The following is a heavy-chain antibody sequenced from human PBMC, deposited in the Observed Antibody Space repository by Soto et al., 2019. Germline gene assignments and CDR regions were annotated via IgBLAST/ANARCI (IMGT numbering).Heavy chain of an antibody. CDR2: INHSGST. CDR1: GGSFSGYY. D-gene: IGHD6-6*01. V-gene: IGHV4-34*01. J-gene: IGHJ4*02. CDR3: ASGIAARLGGAFDY. Sequence: QVQLQQWGAGLLKPSETLSLTCAVYGGSFSGYYWSWIRQPPGKGLEWIGEINHSGSTNYNPSLKSRVTISVDTSKNQFSLKLSSVTAAGTAVYYCASGIAARLGGAFDYWGQGTLVTVSS.